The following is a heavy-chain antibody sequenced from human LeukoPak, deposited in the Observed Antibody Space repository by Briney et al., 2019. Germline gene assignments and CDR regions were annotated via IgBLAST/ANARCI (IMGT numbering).Heavy chain of an antibody. J-gene: IGHJ4*02. CDR3: ARDCWAVALAP. D-gene: IGHD6-19*01. Sequence: ASVKVSCKASGYTFTSYYMHWVRQAPGQGLEWMGIINPSGGSTSYAQKFQGRVTMTRDMSTSTVYMELSSLRSEDTAVYYCARDCWAVALAPWGQGTLVTVSS. CDR2: INPSGGST. CDR1: GYTFTSYY. V-gene: IGHV1-46*01.